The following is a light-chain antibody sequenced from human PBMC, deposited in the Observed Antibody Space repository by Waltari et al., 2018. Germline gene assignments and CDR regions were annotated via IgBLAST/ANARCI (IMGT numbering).Light chain of an antibody. V-gene: IGKV3-11*01. Sequence: EIVFIQSPATLALYPGERATLSCRASQSVRNYLAWFQQKPGQVPRLHIYDTSNRGTGVPARFSGSGSGTDFTLTISSLESEDFAVYYCQQRSSWPLTFGGGTKVQIK. CDR3: QQRSSWPLT. CDR2: DTS. J-gene: IGKJ4*01. CDR1: QSVRNY.